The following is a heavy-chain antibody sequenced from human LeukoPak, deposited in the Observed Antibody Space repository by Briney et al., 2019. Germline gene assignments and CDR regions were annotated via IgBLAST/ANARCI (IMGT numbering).Heavy chain of an antibody. Sequence: ASETLSLTCIVSVASISSSSSYSGWIRQPPGKGLEWIGSISYSGSTYYNPSVKSRVTISRDTSKNQFSLRLSSVTAADTAVYYCATTPTWGQGTLVTVSS. CDR2: ISYSGST. V-gene: IGHV4-39*01. CDR3: ATTPT. CDR1: VASISSSSSY. J-gene: IGHJ5*02.